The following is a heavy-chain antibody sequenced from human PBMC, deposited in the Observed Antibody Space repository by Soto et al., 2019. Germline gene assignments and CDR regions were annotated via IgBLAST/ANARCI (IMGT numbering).Heavy chain of an antibody. CDR2: ISGSGGST. V-gene: IGHV3-23*01. CDR1: GFTFSSYA. CDR3: ARVPIETMVPRPHHYYYYGMDV. Sequence: GGSLTLSCAASGFTFSSYAMSWVRQAPGKGLEWVSAISGSGGSTYYADSVKGRFTISRDNSKNTLYLQMNSLRAEDTAVYYCARVPIETMVPRPHHYYYYGMDVWGQGNTVTVSS. D-gene: IGHD3-10*01. J-gene: IGHJ6*02.